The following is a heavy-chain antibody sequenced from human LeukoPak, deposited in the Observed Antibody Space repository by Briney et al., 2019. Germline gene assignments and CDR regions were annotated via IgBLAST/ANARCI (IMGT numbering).Heavy chain of an antibody. CDR1: GGSISSSNW. CDR3: ARVLRYFDWLLTYFDY. Sequence: SETLSLTCAVSGGSISSSNWWSWIRQPPGKGLEWIGEIYHSGSTNYNPSLKSRVTISVDKSKTQFSLKLSSVTAADTAVYYCARVLRYFDWLLTYFDYWGQGTLVTVSS. D-gene: IGHD3-9*01. CDR2: IYHSGST. V-gene: IGHV4-4*02. J-gene: IGHJ4*02.